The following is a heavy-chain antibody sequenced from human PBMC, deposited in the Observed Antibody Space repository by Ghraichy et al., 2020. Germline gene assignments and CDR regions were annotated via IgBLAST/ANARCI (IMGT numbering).Heavy chain of an antibody. J-gene: IGHJ4*02. Sequence: GGSLRLSCAASGFTFSNYWMSWVRQAPGKGLEWVANIKQDGSEKYYVDSVKGRFTISRDNAKNSLYLQMNSLRAEDTAVYYCARIWGSPFGIVVVTATQDYWGQGTLVTVSS. CDR3: ARIWGSPFGIVVVTATQDY. V-gene: IGHV3-7*01. CDR1: GFTFSNYW. CDR2: IKQDGSEK. D-gene: IGHD2-21*02.